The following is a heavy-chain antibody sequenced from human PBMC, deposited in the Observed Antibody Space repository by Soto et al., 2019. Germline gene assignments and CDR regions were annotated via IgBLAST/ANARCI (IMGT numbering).Heavy chain of an antibody. J-gene: IGHJ6*02. CDR1: GYTFTTYA. D-gene: IGHD6-19*01. Sequence: PSVTVSCKASGYTFTTYAMHWVRQAPGQRLEWMGWINAGNGNTKYSQKFQGRVTITRDTSASTAYMELSSLRSEDTAVYYCARVTSTGWRLMDVWGQGTTVTSP. CDR3: ARVTSTGWRLMDV. V-gene: IGHV1-3*01. CDR2: INAGNGNT.